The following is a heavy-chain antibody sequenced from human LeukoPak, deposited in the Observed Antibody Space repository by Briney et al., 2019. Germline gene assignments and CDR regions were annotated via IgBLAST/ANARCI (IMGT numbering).Heavy chain of an antibody. CDR1: GYTFTSYY. Sequence: ASVTVSCKASGYTFTSYYMHWVRQAPGQGLEWMGIINPSGGSTSYAQKFQGRVTMTRDMSTSTVYMELSSLRSEDTAVYYCARSGSGGRMGYWGQGTLVTVSS. CDR3: ARSGSGGRMGY. V-gene: IGHV1-46*01. CDR2: INPSGGST. D-gene: IGHD2-15*01. J-gene: IGHJ4*02.